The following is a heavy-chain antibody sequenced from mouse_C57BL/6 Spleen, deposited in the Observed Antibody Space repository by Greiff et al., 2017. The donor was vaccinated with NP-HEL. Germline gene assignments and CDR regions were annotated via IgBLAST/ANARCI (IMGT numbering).Heavy chain of an antibody. D-gene: IGHD1-1*01. V-gene: IGHV5-9*01. CDR2: ISGGGGNT. Sequence: EVQLMESGGGLVKPGGSLKLSCAASGFTFSSYTMSWVRQTPEKRLEWVATISGGGGNTYYPESFKGRFTLSRDNAKNTLYLQMSSLTSEDTVLYYCARHYYGSSPYFDDWGQGTTLTVSS. J-gene: IGHJ2*01. CDR3: ARHYYGSSPYFDD. CDR1: GFTFSSYT.